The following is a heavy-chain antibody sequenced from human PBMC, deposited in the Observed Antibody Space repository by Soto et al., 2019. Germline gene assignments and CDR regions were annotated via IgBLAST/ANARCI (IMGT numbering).Heavy chain of an antibody. CDR1: GYTFTSYD. CDR2: MNPNSGNT. V-gene: IGHV1-8*01. D-gene: IGHD4-17*01. CDR3: ARGVKYGAYSRWFDP. J-gene: IGHJ5*02. Sequence: QVQLVQSGAEVKKPGASVKVSCKASGYTFTSYDINWVRQATGQGLEYLGWMNPNSGNTGYVQKFQGRVTMTWDSSITTAYMELSSLRSEDTAVYFCARGVKYGAYSRWFDPWGQGTQVTVSS.